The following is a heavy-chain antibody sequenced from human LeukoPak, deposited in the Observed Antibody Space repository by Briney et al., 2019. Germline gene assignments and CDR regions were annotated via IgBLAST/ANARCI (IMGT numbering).Heavy chain of an antibody. Sequence: GGSLRLSCAASGFTFTNYWIHWVRHAPGQGLGCVSRIDNAGSITTYADSVKGRFTISRDNAENTLYLQMNSLRVEDTAVYYCVRSAFHAGSGNYYDYWGQGTLVTVSS. CDR3: VRSAFHAGSGNYYDY. J-gene: IGHJ4*02. CDR1: GFTFTNYW. V-gene: IGHV3-74*03. CDR2: IDNAGSIT. D-gene: IGHD3-22*01.